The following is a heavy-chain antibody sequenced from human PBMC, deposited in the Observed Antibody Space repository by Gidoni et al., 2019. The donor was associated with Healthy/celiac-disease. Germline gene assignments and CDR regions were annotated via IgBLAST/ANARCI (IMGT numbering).Heavy chain of an antibody. CDR3: ARALSEAAAGPTGYYYGMDV. D-gene: IGHD6-13*01. J-gene: IGHJ6*02. CDR2: FIPIFGTA. Sequence: QVQLVQSEAEVEKPGSSVKVSCKASGGTLRGYAIRRVRQAPGQGLELMGGFIPIFGTANYAQKFQGRVTITADESTSTAYRELSILRSEDTAVYYGARALSEAAAGPTGYYYGMDVWGQGTTVTVSS. CDR1: GGTLRGYA. V-gene: IGHV1-69*01.